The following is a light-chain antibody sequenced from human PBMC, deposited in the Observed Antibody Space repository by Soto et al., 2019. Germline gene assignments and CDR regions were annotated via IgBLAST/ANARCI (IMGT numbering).Light chain of an antibody. CDR3: QQGHNWPLT. V-gene: IGKV3-15*01. J-gene: IGKJ2*01. CDR1: QSINSE. Sequence: EIVMTQSPATLSLSPGEIAALSCRASQSINSELAWYQQKPGQPPRLLIYGASTRATGVPARFTGSESGSELTLTISGLQSEEFAVYYCQQGHNWPLTLRERTRLEI. CDR2: GAS.